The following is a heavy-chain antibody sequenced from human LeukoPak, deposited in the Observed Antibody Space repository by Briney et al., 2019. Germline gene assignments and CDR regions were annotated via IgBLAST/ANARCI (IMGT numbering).Heavy chain of an antibody. CDR2: IGVTGST. V-gene: IGHV3-23*01. J-gene: IGHJ4*02. CDR3: ARDLGEGAYDWSRNYFDY. D-gene: IGHD5-12*01. CDR1: GFTFTTYA. Sequence: GGSLRLSCAASGFTFTTYAMTWVRQAPGKGLDWVSTIGVTGSTHYVDSVKGRFTVSRDNSKTTLYLQMNSLRAEDTAVYYCARDLGEGAYDWSRNYFDYWGQGTLVTVSS.